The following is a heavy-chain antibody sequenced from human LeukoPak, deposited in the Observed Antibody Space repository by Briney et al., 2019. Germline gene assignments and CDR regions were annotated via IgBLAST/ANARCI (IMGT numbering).Heavy chain of an antibody. Sequence: GGSLRLSCAASGFTFSSYAMHWVRQAPGKGLEWVAVISYDGSNKYYADSVKGRFTISRDNSKNTLYLQMNSLRAEDTAVYYCARGTYYYDSHCGMDVWGQGTTVTVSS. J-gene: IGHJ6*02. CDR3: ARGTYYYDSHCGMDV. V-gene: IGHV3-30-3*01. CDR2: ISYDGSNK. D-gene: IGHD3-22*01. CDR1: GFTFSSYA.